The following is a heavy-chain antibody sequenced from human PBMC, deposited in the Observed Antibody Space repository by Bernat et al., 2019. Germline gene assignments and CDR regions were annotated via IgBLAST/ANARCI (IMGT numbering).Heavy chain of an antibody. V-gene: IGHV3-66*01. CDR2: IYSGGST. J-gene: IGHJ3*02. CDR1: GFTVSSNY. D-gene: IGHD3-22*01. CDR3: ATYDSSGPGAFDI. Sequence: EVQLVESGGDLVQPGGSLRLSYAASGFTVSSNYMSWFRQAPGKGLEWVSVIYSGGSTYYADSVKGRFTISRDNSKNTLYLQMNSLRAEDTAVYYCATYDSSGPGAFDIWGQGTMVTVSS.